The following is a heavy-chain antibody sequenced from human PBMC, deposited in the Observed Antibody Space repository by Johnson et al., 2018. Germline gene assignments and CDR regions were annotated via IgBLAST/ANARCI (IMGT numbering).Heavy chain of an antibody. Sequence: QVQLQESGPGLVKPSETLSLTCTVSGGSISSYYWSWIRQPPGKGLEWIGYIYYSGSTNYNPSLKSRVTISVDTAKNQFSLKLSSVTAADTAVYYCARDSSGWYRAFDIWGQGTMVTVSS. J-gene: IGHJ3*02. D-gene: IGHD6-19*01. CDR1: GGSISSYY. CDR3: ARDSSGWYRAFDI. V-gene: IGHV4-59*01. CDR2: IYYSGST.